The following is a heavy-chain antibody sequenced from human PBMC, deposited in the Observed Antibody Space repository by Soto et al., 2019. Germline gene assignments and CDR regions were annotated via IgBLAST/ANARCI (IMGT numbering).Heavy chain of an antibody. CDR3: ARHSNRNYGLYYFDY. CDR1: DDSITSGAYY. CDR2: IQYRGST. J-gene: IGHJ4*02. Sequence: SETLSLTCTVSDDSITSGAYYWGLIRQPPGKGLEWIGTIQYRGSTYYNPSLKSRVTMSLDTSKNQYSLRLSSATAADTAVYYCARHSNRNYGLYYFDYWGLGALVTVSS. V-gene: IGHV4-39*01. D-gene: IGHD4-4*01.